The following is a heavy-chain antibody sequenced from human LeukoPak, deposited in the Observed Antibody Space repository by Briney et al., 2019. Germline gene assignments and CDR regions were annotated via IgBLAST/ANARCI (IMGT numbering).Heavy chain of an antibody. CDR3: AQKGGFYTMIT. CDR1: GFTFSSYA. D-gene: IGHD3-16*01. V-gene: IGHV3-23*01. J-gene: IGHJ4*02. CDR2: ISGSGGST. Sequence: GGSLGLSCAASGFTFSSYAMSWVRQAPGKGLEWVSAISGSGGSTYYADSVKGRFTISRDNSKNTLYLQMNSLRAEDTAVYYCAQKGGFYTMITWGQGTLVTVSS.